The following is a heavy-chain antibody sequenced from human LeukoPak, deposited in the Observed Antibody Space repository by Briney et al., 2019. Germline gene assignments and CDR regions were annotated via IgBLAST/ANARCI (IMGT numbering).Heavy chain of an antibody. CDR1: GFTFSTYW. V-gene: IGHV3-74*01. D-gene: IGHD1-1*01. J-gene: IGHJ4*02. Sequence: GGSLRLSCAASGFTFSTYWMHWVRQAPGKGLVWVSRINTDGTTTTYADSVKGRFTISRDNAKNMLHLQMNSLRVEDTAVYYCVSDHTGHDDYWGQGTLVTVSS. CDR3: VSDHTGHDDY. CDR2: INTDGTTT.